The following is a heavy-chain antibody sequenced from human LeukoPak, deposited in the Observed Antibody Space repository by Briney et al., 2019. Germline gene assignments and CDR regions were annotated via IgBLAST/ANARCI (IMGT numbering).Heavy chain of an antibody. Sequence: RSQTLSLTCALSGDIFSSNSAAWNWIRQSPSRGLEWLERTYYRYKLYNGYAVSVKNRVTINPDTSKNQFSLQLNSVTPEDTAVYYCARVFSSAYDTSFDYWGQGTLVTVSS. D-gene: IGHD5-12*01. CDR1: GDIFSSNSAA. V-gene: IGHV6-1*01. J-gene: IGHJ4*02. CDR3: ARVFSSAYDTSFDY. CDR2: TYYRYKLYN.